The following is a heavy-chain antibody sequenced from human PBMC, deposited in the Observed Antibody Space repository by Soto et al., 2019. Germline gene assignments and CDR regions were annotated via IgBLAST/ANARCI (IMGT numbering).Heavy chain of an antibody. V-gene: IGHV3-48*02. CDR3: ARDTGVDVLLWFADGDV. Sequence: GGSLRLSCAASGFTFSNYGMSWVRQAPGKGLEWVSYISSSSSTIYYADSVKGRFTISRDNAKNSLYLQMNSLRDEDTAVYYCARDTGVDVLLWFADGDVWGQGTTVTVSS. J-gene: IGHJ6*02. CDR1: GFTFSNYG. CDR2: ISSSSSTI. D-gene: IGHD3-10*01.